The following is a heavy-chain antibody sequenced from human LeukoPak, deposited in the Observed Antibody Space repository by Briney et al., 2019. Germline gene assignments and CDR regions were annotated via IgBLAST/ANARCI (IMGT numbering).Heavy chain of an antibody. J-gene: IGHJ4*02. V-gene: IGHV3-23*01. Sequence: GGSLRLSCAASGFTFEHVGMSWVRQAPGKGLEWVSAISGSGGSTYYADSVKGRFTISRDNSKNTLYPQMNSLRAEDTAVYYCAKAGIAVAGTHFDYWGQGTLVTVSS. CDR2: ISGSGGST. CDR1: GFTFEHVG. CDR3: AKAGIAVAGTHFDY. D-gene: IGHD6-19*01.